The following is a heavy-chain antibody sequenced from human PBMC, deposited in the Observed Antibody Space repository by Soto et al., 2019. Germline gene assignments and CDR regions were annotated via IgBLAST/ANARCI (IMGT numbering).Heavy chain of an antibody. CDR2: INPSGGST. J-gene: IGHJ6*02. D-gene: IGHD3-10*01. CDR3: AREGHYSGSDYYGMDV. CDR1: GYTFTSYY. Sequence: ASVKVSCKASGYTFTSYYMQWVRQAPGQGLEWMGIINPSGGSTSYAQKFQGRVTMTTDTSTSTAYMELRSLRSDDTAVYYCAREGHYSGSDYYGMDVWGQGTKVTVS. V-gene: IGHV1-46*01.